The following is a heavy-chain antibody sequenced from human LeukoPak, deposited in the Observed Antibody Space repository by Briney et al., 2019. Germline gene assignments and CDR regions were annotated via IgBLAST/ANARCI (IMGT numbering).Heavy chain of an antibody. J-gene: IGHJ4*02. D-gene: IGHD1-14*01. CDR3: ASWAGGNEPVASFDY. CDR2: INLYSGGT. V-gene: IGHV1-2*02. Sequence: ASVKVSCKPTGYSFTAYYIYWMRQAPGQGLECMGWINLYSGGTKYAQRFQSRVTMTRDTSISTAYMELSRLRSDDTAIYYCASWAGGNEPVASFDYWGQGTPVTVSS. CDR1: GYSFTAYY.